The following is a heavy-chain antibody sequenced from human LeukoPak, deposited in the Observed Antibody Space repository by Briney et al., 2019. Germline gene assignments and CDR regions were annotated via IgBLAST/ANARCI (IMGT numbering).Heavy chain of an antibody. V-gene: IGHV4-61*02. CDR2: IYTSGST. CDR1: GGSISSGSYY. Sequence: SETLSLTCTVSGGSISSGSYYWSWIRQPAGKGLEWIGRIYTSGSTNYNPSLKSRVTISVDTSKNQFSLKLSSVTAADTAVYYCARGEGTVVTNWFDPWGQGTLVTVSS. D-gene: IGHD4-23*01. J-gene: IGHJ5*02. CDR3: ARGEGTVVTNWFDP.